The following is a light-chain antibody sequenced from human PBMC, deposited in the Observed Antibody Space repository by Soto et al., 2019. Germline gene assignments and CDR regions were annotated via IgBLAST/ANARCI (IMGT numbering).Light chain of an antibody. J-gene: IGLJ2*01. CDR3: MIWHSSAWV. CDR1: SGINVGTYR. Sequence: QPVLTQPSSLSASPGASASLTCTLRSGINVGTYRIYWYQQKPGSPPQYLLRYKSDSDKQQGSGVPSRFSGSKDASANAGILLISGLQSEDEAAYSCMIWHSSAWVFGGGTKLTVL. CDR2: YKSDSDK. V-gene: IGLV5-45*03.